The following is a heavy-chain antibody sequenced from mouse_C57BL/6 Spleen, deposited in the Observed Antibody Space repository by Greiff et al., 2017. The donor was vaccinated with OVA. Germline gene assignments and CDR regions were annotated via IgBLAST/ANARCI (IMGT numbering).Heavy chain of an antibody. Sequence: VKLQQPGAELVMPGASVKLSCKASGYTFTSYWMHWVKQRPGQGLEWIGEIDPSDSYTNYNQKFKGKSTLTVDKSSSTAYMQLSSLTSEDSAVYYCARNIYGGSYAMDYWGQGTSVTVSS. CDR1: GYTFTSYW. CDR3: ARNIYGGSYAMDY. J-gene: IGHJ4*01. V-gene: IGHV1-69*01. D-gene: IGHD1-2*01. CDR2: IDPSDSYT.